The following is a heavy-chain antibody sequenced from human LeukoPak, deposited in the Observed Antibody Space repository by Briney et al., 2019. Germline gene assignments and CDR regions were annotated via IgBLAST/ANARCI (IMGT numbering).Heavy chain of an antibody. D-gene: IGHD6-13*01. CDR1: GGSISSYY. V-gene: IGHV4-34*01. J-gene: IGHJ4*02. Sequence: SETLSLTCTVSGGSISSYYWSWIRQPPGKGLEWIGEINHSGSTNYNPSLKSRVTISVDTSKNQFSLKLSSVTAADTAVYYCARGSPGYSRYWGQGTLVTVSS. CDR2: INHSGST. CDR3: ARGSPGYSRY.